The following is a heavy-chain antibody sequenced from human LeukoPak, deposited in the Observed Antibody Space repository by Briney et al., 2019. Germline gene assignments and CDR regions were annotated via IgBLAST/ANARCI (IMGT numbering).Heavy chain of an antibody. CDR1: GFTFSSYA. CDR2: ISGSGGST. Sequence: GGSLRLSCAASGFTFSSYAMSWVRQAPGKGLEWVSAISGSGGSTYYADSVKGRFTISRDNSKNTLYLQMNSLRAEDTAVYYCAKTRGDIVVVVAAPADYWGQGTLVTVSS. D-gene: IGHD2-15*01. J-gene: IGHJ4*02. CDR3: AKTRGDIVVVVAAPADY. V-gene: IGHV3-23*01.